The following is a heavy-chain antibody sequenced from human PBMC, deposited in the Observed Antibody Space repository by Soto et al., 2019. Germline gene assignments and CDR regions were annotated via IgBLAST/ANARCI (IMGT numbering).Heavy chain of an antibody. V-gene: IGHV3-74*01. CDR1: GYTFSSHW. Sequence: EVQLVESGGGLVQPGGSLRLSCVASGYTFSSHWIHWVRQAPGQGLVGVSRINPDGSFTSYADSVKGRFTISRDNAKNTLYLEMNSLRAEDTAVYYCARPRSMSSSGFDIWGPGTMVTVSS. CDR2: INPDGSFT. J-gene: IGHJ3*02. D-gene: IGHD6-6*01. CDR3: ARPRSMSSSGFDI.